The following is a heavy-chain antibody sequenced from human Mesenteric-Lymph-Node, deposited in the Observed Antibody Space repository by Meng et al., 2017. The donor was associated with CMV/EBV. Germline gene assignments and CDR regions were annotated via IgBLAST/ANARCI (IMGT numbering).Heavy chain of an antibody. Sequence: LSCAASGFTFSSYSMNWVRQAPGKVLEWVSSIVGSSGYIYYADSVKGRFTISRDNAKNSLYLQMNSLRAEDTAVYYCARGGGNFHHDYWGQGTLVTVSS. D-gene: IGHD4-23*01. CDR3: ARGGGNFHHDY. CDR2: IVGSSGYI. J-gene: IGHJ4*02. CDR1: GFTFSSYS. V-gene: IGHV3-21*01.